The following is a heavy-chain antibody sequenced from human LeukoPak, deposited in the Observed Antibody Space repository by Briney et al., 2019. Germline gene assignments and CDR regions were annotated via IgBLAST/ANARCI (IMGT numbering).Heavy chain of an antibody. Sequence: SETLSLTCTVSGGPISSYYWSWIRQPPGKGLEWIGYIYYSGSTNYNPSLKSRVTISVDTSKNQFSLKLSSVTAADTAVYYCARGIPRIAVAGTFDPWGQGTLVTVSS. J-gene: IGHJ5*02. V-gene: IGHV4-59*01. CDR3: ARGIPRIAVAGTFDP. D-gene: IGHD6-19*01. CDR1: GGPISSYY. CDR2: IYYSGST.